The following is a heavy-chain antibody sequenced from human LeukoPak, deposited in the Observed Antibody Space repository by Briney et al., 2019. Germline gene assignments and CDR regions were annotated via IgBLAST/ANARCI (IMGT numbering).Heavy chain of an antibody. CDR2: INTNSGNP. Sequence: GASVKVSCKASGYTFTTYAMNWVRQAPGQGLEWMGWINTNSGNPTYAQGFTGRFVISLDTFVSTAYLQISSLKAEDTAVYYCARGYCSSTSCYGGSYWGQGTLVTVSS. CDR1: GYTFTTYA. CDR3: ARGYCSSTSCYGGSY. V-gene: IGHV7-4-1*02. J-gene: IGHJ4*02. D-gene: IGHD2-2*01.